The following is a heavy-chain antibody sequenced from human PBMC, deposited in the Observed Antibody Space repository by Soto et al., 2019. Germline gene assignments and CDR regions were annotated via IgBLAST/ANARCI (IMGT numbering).Heavy chain of an antibody. CDR3: ARAPKVSGSSQTRPDF. Sequence: PSETLSITCSIYSGSLICYYWSWIRKPPGKGLEWIGEISQSGNTNYSPSLKSRVSISIDTSKKQFSLNLASVSAADTAVYYCARAPKVSGSSQTRPDFWGQGTLVTVSS. CDR2: ISQSGNT. CDR1: SGSLICYY. D-gene: IGHD6-6*01. V-gene: IGHV4-34*01. J-gene: IGHJ4*02.